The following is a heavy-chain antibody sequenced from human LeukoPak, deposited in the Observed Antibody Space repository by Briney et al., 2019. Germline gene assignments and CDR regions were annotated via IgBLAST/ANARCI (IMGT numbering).Heavy chain of an antibody. CDR1: GFTVSSNY. J-gene: IGHJ4*02. V-gene: IGHV3-66*01. Sequence: PGGSLRLSCAASGFTVSSNYMNWVRQAPGKGLEWVSLIYSGGSTYYADSVKGRFTISRDNSKNTLYLQMNSLRADDTAVYYCARDSSSWSAPLDYWGQGTLVTVSS. CDR2: IYSGGST. CDR3: ARDSSSWSAPLDY. D-gene: IGHD6-13*01.